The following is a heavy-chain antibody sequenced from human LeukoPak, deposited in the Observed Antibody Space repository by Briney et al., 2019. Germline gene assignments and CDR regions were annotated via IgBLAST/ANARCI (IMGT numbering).Heavy chain of an antibody. D-gene: IGHD1-26*01. CDR2: ISGSGGST. V-gene: IGHV3-23*01. J-gene: IGHJ4*02. Sequence: GGSLRLSCAASGFTFSSYAMSWVRQAPGKGLEWVSAISGSGGSTYYADSVKGRFTISRDNSKNTLYLQMNNLRAEDTAVYYCANPYSGSYYEFDYWGQGTLVTVSS. CDR1: GFTFSSYA. CDR3: ANPYSGSYYEFDY.